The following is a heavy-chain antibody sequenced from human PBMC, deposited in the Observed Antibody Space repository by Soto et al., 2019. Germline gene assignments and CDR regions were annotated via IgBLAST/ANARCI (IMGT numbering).Heavy chain of an antibody. CDR1: GFTFSIYG. CDR3: ARGRGYSGYDSDY. V-gene: IGHV3-33*01. CDR2: IFYDGSNK. D-gene: IGHD5-12*01. J-gene: IGHJ4*02. Sequence: GGSLRLSCTASGFTFSIYGMHWVRQAPGKGLEWVAVIFYDGSNKYYADSVKGRFTISRDISKNTLYLQMNSLRAEDTAVYYCARGRGYSGYDSDYWGQGTLVTVSS.